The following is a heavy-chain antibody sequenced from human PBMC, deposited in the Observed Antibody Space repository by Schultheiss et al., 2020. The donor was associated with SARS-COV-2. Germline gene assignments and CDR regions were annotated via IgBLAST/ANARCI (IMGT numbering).Heavy chain of an antibody. D-gene: IGHD6-19*01. V-gene: IGHV6-1*01. J-gene: IGHJ4*02. CDR2: TYYRSKWYN. Sequence: SETLSLTCAISGDSVSRNSAAWNWIRQSPSGGLEWLGRTYYRSKWYNDYAVSVKSRITINPDTSKNQFSLQLNSVTPEDTAVYYCARDGYSSGWTIFDYSGQGALVTVSS. CDR3: ARDGYSSGWTIFDY. CDR1: GDSVSRNSAA.